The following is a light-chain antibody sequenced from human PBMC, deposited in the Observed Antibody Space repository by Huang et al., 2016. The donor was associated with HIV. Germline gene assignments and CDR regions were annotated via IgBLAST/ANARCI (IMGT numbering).Light chain of an antibody. Sequence: DIQMTQSPSSLSASVGDRISITCRASQTISTFLDWYQQKPGKAPKLLIYAASNLQSGVSSRFSGTGSGTLFTLTVTGLLPDDFATYFCQQTSSVPLTFGGGTNVEMK. V-gene: IGKV1-39*01. CDR3: QQTSSVPLT. CDR2: AAS. CDR1: QTISTF. J-gene: IGKJ4*01.